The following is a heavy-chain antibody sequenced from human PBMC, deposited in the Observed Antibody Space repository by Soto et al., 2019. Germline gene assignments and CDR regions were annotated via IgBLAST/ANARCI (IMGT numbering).Heavy chain of an antibody. CDR3: ARRAAAQYCYGMDV. Sequence: SVRVSCKASGGTFSSYAISWVRQAPGQGLEWMGGIIPIFGTPNYAQKFQGRVTITADESTRTAYMELSSLRSEDTAVYYCARRAAAQYCYGMDVWGQGTTVSLSS. CDR1: GGTFSSYA. CDR2: IIPIFGTP. J-gene: IGHJ6*02. D-gene: IGHD6-6*01. V-gene: IGHV1-69*13.